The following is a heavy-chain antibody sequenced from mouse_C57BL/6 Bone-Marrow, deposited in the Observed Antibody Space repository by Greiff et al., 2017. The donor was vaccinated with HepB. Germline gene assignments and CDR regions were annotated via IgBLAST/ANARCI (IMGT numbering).Heavy chain of an antibody. J-gene: IGHJ2*01. CDR1: GYTFTSYW. CDR2: INPSSGYT. Sequence: VQLQQSGAELAKPGASVKLSCKASGYTFTSYWMHWVKQRPGQGLEWIGYINPSSGYTKYNQKFKDKAKLTADKSSSTAYMQLSSLTYEDSAVYYCASPAYWGQGTTLTVSS. V-gene: IGHV1-7*01. CDR3: ASPAY.